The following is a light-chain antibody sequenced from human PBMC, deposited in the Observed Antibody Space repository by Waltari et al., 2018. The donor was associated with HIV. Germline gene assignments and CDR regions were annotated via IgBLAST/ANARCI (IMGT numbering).Light chain of an antibody. CDR3: QVWDTTTDHSYV. CDR1: NIGSKS. V-gene: IGLV3-21*02. Sequence: SYVVTQPPSLSVAPGQTARISCGGNNIGSKSVHWYQQMPGQAPVLVVHDDSDRPSGMPERFSGSNSANAATLAISRVEAGDEADYYWQVWDTTTDHSYVFGTGTKVTVL. CDR2: DDS. J-gene: IGLJ1*01.